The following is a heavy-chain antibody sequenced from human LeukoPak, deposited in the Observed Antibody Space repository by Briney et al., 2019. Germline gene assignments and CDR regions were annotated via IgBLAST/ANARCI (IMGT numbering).Heavy chain of an antibody. V-gene: IGHV3-11*01. CDR3: ARVTVVVASAYYYYMDV. D-gene: IGHD2-15*01. CDR1: GFTFINYS. CDR2: ISSSGATI. J-gene: IGHJ6*03. Sequence: GGSLRLSCTASGFTFINYSMNWVRQAPGKGLEWVSYISSSGATIYYADSVKGRFTISRDNAKNSLYLQMNSLRAEDTAVYYCARVTVVVASAYYYYMDVWGKGTTVTISS.